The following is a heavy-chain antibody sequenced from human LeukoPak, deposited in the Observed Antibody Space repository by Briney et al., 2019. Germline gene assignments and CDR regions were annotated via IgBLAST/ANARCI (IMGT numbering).Heavy chain of an antibody. J-gene: IGHJ3*02. CDR3: GGYHYYCSGRDAFDI. D-gene: IGHD3-10*01. Sequence: PGGSLRLSCAASGCTFGNYAMSWIRQAPGKGLQWVSTIASYGGTTYYADSVKGRLPISRDDFKTAVYLAMNSQRAEHTGVYYCGGYHYYCSGRDAFDIWGQGTLVTVSS. CDR1: GCTFGNYA. V-gene: IGHV3-23*01. CDR2: IASYGGTT.